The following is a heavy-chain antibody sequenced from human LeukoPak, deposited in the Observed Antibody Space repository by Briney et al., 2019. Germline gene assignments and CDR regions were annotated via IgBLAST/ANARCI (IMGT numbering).Heavy chain of an antibody. Sequence: GGSLGLSCAASGFTFSSYWMSWVRQAPGKGLEWVANIKQDGSEKYYVDSVKGRFTISRDNAKNSLYLQMNSLRAEDTAVYYCVKSEQWLLRRYYFDYWGQGTLATVSS. CDR3: VKSEQWLLRRYYFDY. V-gene: IGHV3-7*01. CDR2: IKQDGSEK. D-gene: IGHD6-19*01. J-gene: IGHJ4*02. CDR1: GFTFSSYW.